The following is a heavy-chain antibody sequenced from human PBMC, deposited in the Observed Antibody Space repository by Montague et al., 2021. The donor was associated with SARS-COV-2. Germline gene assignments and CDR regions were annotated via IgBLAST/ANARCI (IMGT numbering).Heavy chain of an antibody. CDR2: IYYSGST. Sequence: SETLSLTCTVSGGSISSSSYYWGWIRQPPGKGLEWIGSIYYSGSTYYNPSLKSRVTISVDTSKNQFSLKLSSVTAADTAVYYCARLASGWWELTLDYWGQGTLVIVSS. CDR1: GGSISSSSYY. CDR3: ARLASGWWELTLDY. V-gene: IGHV4-39*01. D-gene: IGHD2-15*01. J-gene: IGHJ4*02.